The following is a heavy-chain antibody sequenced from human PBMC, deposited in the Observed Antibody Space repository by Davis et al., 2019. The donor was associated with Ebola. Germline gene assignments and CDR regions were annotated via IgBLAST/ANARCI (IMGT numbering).Heavy chain of an antibody. CDR1: GFTFSSYA. CDR3: ARAGYYYDSSGYYSVPDY. CDR2: ISGSGGST. D-gene: IGHD3-22*01. J-gene: IGHJ4*02. V-gene: IGHV3-23*01. Sequence: PGGSLRLSCAASGFTFSSYAMSWVRQAPGKGLEWVSAISGSGGSTYYADSVKGRFTISRDNSKNTLYLQMNSLRAEDTAVYYCARAGYYYDSSGYYSVPDYWGQGTLVTVSS.